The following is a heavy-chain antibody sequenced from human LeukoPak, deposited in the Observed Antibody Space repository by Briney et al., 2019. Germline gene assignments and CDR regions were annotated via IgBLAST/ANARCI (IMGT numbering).Heavy chain of an antibody. CDR1: GGSISSYY. Sequence: SETLSLTCTVSGGSISSYYWSWIRQPAGKGLEWIGRIYTSGSTNYNPSLKSRVTMSVDTSKNQFSLKLSSVTAADTAVYYCARGSWPVVTASIEADSFDPWGQGTLVTVSS. D-gene: IGHD2-21*02. J-gene: IGHJ5*02. CDR2: IYTSGST. V-gene: IGHV4-4*07. CDR3: ARGSWPVVTASIEADSFDP.